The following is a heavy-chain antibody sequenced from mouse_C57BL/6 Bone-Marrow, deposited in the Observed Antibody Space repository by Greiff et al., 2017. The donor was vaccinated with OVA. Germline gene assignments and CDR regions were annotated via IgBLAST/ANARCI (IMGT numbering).Heavy chain of an antibody. D-gene: IGHD2-3*01. J-gene: IGHJ1*03. CDR3: ARGDDGYYVWYFDV. CDR2: IYPRSGNT. CDR1: GYTFTSYG. Sequence: VQLQQSGAELARPGASVKLSCKASGYTFTSYGISWVKQRTGQGLEWIGEIYPRSGNTYYNEKFKGKATLTADKSSSTAYMELRSLTSEDSAVYFCARGDDGYYVWYFDVWGTGTTVTVSS. V-gene: IGHV1-81*01.